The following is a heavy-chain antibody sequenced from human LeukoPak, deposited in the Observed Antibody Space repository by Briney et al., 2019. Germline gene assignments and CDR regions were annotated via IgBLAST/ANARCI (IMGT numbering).Heavy chain of an antibody. CDR2: ISYDGGIK. V-gene: IGHV3-30*04. J-gene: IGHJ4*02. Sequence: GGSLRLSCAASGFNFSSYAMHWIRQAPGKGLEWVAVISYDGGIKYYADSVKGRFTISRDNAKNSLYLQMNSLRAEDTAVYYCASEGYCSTTSCYDFDYWGQGTLVTVSS. D-gene: IGHD2-2*01. CDR1: GFNFSSYA. CDR3: ASEGYCSTTSCYDFDY.